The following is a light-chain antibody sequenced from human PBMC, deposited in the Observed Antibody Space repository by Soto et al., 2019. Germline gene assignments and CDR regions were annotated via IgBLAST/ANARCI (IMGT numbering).Light chain of an antibody. J-gene: IGKJ4*01. CDR2: DAS. V-gene: IGKV3-11*01. Sequence: ETVMTQSPATLSLSPGERATLSCRASQSVRSYLAWYQQKAGQAPRLLIYDASNRATGIPARFSGSGSGTDFTLTISSLEPEDFAVYYCQQRSNWPLTFGGGTKVDIK. CDR1: QSVRSY. CDR3: QQRSNWPLT.